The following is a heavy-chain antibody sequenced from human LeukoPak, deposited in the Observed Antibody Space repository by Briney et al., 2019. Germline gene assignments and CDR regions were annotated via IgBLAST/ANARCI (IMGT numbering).Heavy chain of an antibody. V-gene: IGHV4-34*01. D-gene: IGHD3-22*01. CDR2: INHSGST. Sequence: PSETLSLTCAVYGGSFSGYYWSWIRQPPGKGLEWIGEINHSGSTNYNPSLKSRVTISVDTSKNQFSLKLSSVTAADTAVYYCARGPYYYDSSGYSHDFDYWGQGTLVTVSS. J-gene: IGHJ4*02. CDR1: GGSFSGYY. CDR3: ARGPYYYDSSGYSHDFDY.